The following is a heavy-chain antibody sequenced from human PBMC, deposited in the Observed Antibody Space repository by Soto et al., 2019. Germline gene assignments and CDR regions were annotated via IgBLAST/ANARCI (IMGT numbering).Heavy chain of an antibody. CDR1: GFTFSSYG. V-gene: IGHV3-33*01. CDR2: IWYDGSNK. Sequence: GGSLRLSCAASGFTFSSYGMHWVRQAPGKGLEWVAVIWYDGSNKYYADSVKGRFTISRDNSKNTLYLQMNSLRAEDTAVYYCAREYPRGYYYGMDVWGQGTTVTVSS. D-gene: IGHD2-2*01. CDR3: AREYPRGYYYGMDV. J-gene: IGHJ6*02.